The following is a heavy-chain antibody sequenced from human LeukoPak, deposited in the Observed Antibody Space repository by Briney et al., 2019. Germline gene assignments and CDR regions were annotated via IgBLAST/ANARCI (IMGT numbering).Heavy chain of an antibody. Sequence: GGSLRLSCAASGFTVSSNYMSWVRQAPGKGLEWVSVIYSGGSTYYADSVKGRFTISRDNSKNTLYLQMNSLRAEDTAVYYCARGYGSGSSFSGFDYWGQGTLVTVSS. CDR3: ARGYGSGSSFSGFDY. CDR1: GFTVSSNY. J-gene: IGHJ4*02. CDR2: IYSGGST. D-gene: IGHD3-10*01. V-gene: IGHV3-66*01.